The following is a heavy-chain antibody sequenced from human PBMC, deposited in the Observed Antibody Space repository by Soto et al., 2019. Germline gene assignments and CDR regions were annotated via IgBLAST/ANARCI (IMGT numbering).Heavy chain of an antibody. CDR1: GFTFNDYA. CDR2: ISYDGNTK. D-gene: IGHD3-22*01. CDR3: ARALPGESSGYPAGY. J-gene: IGHJ4*02. Sequence: QVQLVESGGGVVQPGRSLRLSCAASGFTFNDYAMHWVRQAPGKGLEWVAVISYDGNTKYYLGSVKGRFTISRDDSKNTLFLQMNGRTPEDTAVYYCARALPGESSGYPAGYWGQGTLVTASS. V-gene: IGHV3-30*03.